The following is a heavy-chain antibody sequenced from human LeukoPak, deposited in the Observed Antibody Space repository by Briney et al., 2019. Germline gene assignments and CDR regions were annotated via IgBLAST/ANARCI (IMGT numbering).Heavy chain of an antibody. CDR3: TRSVYI. J-gene: IGHJ3*02. CDR2: IYASGTT. Sequence: SETLSLTCTVSGGSISSESYYWSWIRQPAGKGLEWIGRIYASGTTDYNPSLKSRVTISVDTSKNQFSLKLSSVTAADTAVYYCTRSVYIWGQGTMVTVSS. V-gene: IGHV4-61*02. CDR1: GGSISSESYY. D-gene: IGHD5/OR15-5a*01.